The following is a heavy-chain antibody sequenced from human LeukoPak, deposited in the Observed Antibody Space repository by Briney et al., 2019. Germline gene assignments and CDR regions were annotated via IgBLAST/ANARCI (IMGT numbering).Heavy chain of an antibody. J-gene: IGHJ3*02. Sequence: ASVKVCCKASGYPFTSFGISWVRQAPGQGLEWMGCISGNKGDTIYAQKVQGRVTMTTDRSTSTTHMELRSLRPDDTAVYYCARGSYGEVAFDIWGQGTMVTVSS. CDR1: GYPFTSFG. CDR2: ISGNKGDT. CDR3: ARGSYGEVAFDI. V-gene: IGHV1-18*01. D-gene: IGHD4-17*01.